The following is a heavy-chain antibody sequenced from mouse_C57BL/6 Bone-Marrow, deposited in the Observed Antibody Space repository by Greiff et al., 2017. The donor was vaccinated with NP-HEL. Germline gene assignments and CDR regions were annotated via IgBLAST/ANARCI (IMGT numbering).Heavy chain of an antibody. V-gene: IGHV5-4*01. Sequence: EVQLVESGGGLVKPGGSLKLSCAASGFTFSSYAMSWVRQTPEKRLEWVATISDGGSYTYYPDNVKGRFTISRDNAKNNLYLQMSHLKSEDTAMYYGARGYYYGSSYGFAYWGQGTLVTVSA. D-gene: IGHD1-1*01. CDR1: GFTFSSYA. CDR2: ISDGGSYT. J-gene: IGHJ3*01. CDR3: ARGYYYGSSYGFAY.